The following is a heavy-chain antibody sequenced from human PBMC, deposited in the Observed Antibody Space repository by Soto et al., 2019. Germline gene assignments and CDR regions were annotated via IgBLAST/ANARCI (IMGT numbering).Heavy chain of an antibody. J-gene: IGHJ5*02. V-gene: IGHV4-39*07. CDR1: GASISSSSCF. D-gene: IGHD2-2*01. Sequence: PSETLSLTCTVSGASISSSSCFWGWVRQPPGKGLEWIGTIYYSGSTYYNPSLKSRVTISLETSKSQFSLRLSSVTAADTAVYYCARLGEYYQSLDPWGPGTLVTVSS. CDR3: ARLGEYYQSLDP. CDR2: IYYSGST.